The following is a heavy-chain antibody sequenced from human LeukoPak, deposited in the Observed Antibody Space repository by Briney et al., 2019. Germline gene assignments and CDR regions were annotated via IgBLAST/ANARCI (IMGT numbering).Heavy chain of an antibody. CDR2: TIPILGIA. J-gene: IGHJ5*02. D-gene: IGHD2-15*01. CDR1: GGTFSSYT. V-gene: IGHV1-69*02. Sequence: SVKVSCKASGGTFSSYTISWVRQAPGQGLEWMGRTIPILGIANYAQKFQGRVTITADKSTSTAYMELSSLRSEDTAVYYCARVDCSGGSCLFDPWGQGTLVTVSS. CDR3: ARVDCSGGSCLFDP.